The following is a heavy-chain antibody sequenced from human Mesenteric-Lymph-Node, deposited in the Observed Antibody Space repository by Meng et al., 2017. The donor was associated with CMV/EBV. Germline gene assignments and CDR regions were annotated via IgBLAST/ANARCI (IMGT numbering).Heavy chain of an antibody. CDR1: GFTFSSYW. J-gene: IGHJ2*01. V-gene: IGHV3-74*01. Sequence: GGSLRLSCAASGFTFSSYWMSWVRQAPGKGLVWVSRINSDGSSTSHADSVKGRFTTSRDNAKNTLYLQMNSLRAEDTAVYYCARDQTSRSWYFDLWGRGTLVTVSS. CDR3: ARDQTSRSWYFDL. CDR2: INSDGSST.